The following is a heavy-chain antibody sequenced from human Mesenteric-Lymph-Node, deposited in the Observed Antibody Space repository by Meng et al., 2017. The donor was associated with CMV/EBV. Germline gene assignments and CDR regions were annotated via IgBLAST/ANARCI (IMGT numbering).Heavy chain of an antibody. D-gene: IGHD3-9*01. V-gene: IGHV4-59*01. Sequence: YFWNWIRQSPGKGLEWIGYIYDSGSTNYNPSLKSRAIISLDTSKSQFSLKLSSVTAADTAVYYCARGYNLLTGYYGSRTSSNRVDPWGQGTLVTVSS. CDR2: IYDSGST. J-gene: IGHJ5*02. CDR1: YF. CDR3: ARGYNLLTGYYGSRTSSNRVDP.